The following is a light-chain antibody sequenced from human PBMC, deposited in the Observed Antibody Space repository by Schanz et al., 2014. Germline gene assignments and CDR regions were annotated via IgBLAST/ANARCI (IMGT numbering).Light chain of an antibody. J-gene: IGKJ5*01. CDR1: RSLLSSSNSKNY. V-gene: IGKV4-1*01. CDR2: WAS. Sequence: DIVMTQSPDSLAVSLGERATINCRSSRSLLSSSNSKNYLAWYQQKPGQPPKLLLYWASTRESGVPDRFSGSGSGTDFTLTISSLQAEDVAVYYCQQRSNWPLTFGQGTRLEIK. CDR3: QQRSNWPLT.